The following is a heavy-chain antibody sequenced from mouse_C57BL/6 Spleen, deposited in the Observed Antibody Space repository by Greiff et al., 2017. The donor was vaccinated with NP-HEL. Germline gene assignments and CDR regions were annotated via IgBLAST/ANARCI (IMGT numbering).Heavy chain of an antibody. V-gene: IGHV5-6*01. CDR2: ISSGGSYT. J-gene: IGHJ4*01. CDR3: ARRITGTGYAMDY. Sequence: EVQLVESGGDLVKPGGSLKLSCAASGFTFSSYGMSWVRQTPDKRLEWVATISSGGSYTYYPDSVKGRFTISRDNAKNTLYLQMSSLKSEDTAMYYCARRITGTGYAMDYWGQGTSVTVSS. D-gene: IGHD4-1*01. CDR1: GFTFSSYG.